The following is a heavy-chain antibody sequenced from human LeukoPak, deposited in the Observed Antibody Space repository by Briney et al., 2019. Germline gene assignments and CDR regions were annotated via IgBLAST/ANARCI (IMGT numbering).Heavy chain of an antibody. Sequence: SVKVSCKASGYTFTYRYLHWVRQAPGQALEWMGWITPFNGNTNYAQKFQGRVTITRDRSMSTAYMELSSLRSEDTAMYYCASSCSSTSCYSPRGGFDYWGQGTLVTVSS. D-gene: IGHD2-2*01. V-gene: IGHV1-45*02. CDR3: ASSCSSTSCYSPRGGFDY. CDR1: GYTFTYRY. CDR2: ITPFNGNT. J-gene: IGHJ4*02.